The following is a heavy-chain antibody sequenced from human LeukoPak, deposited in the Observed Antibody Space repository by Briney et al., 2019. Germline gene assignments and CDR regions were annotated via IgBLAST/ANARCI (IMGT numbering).Heavy chain of an antibody. CDR2: IYYSGST. Sequence: SETLSLTCTVSGGSISSYYWSWIRQPAGKGLEWIGSIYYSGSTYYNPSLKSRVTISVDTSKNQFSLKLSSVTAADTAVYYCARDQLLGYYYYMDVWGKGTTVTVSS. CDR3: ARDQLLGYYYYMDV. CDR1: GGSISSYY. D-gene: IGHD2-2*01. V-gene: IGHV4-59*05. J-gene: IGHJ6*03.